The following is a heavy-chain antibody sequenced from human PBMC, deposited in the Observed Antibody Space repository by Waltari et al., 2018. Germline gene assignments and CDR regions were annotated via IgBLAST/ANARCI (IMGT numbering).Heavy chain of an antibody. V-gene: IGHV4-4*02. CDR2: VHGSGRT. CDR3: ARDRGRGLYLDT. D-gene: IGHD2-15*01. J-gene: IGHJ5*02. Sequence: QLQLLESGPGLVKPSGTLSLSCAVSGDSVSSACLWNWVRQSPHKGLVWIGQVHGSGRTNYNPSFASRVTVSLDTSKNLFALKVTSATAADTAVYYCARDRGRGLYLDTWGPGTLVTVSP. CDR1: GDSVSSACL.